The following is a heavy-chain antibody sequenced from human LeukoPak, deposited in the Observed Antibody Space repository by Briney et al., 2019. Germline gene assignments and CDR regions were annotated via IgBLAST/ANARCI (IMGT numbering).Heavy chain of an antibody. Sequence: GGSLRLSCAAAGFTFSSYSMNWVRQAPGKGLEWVSSISSSVSYIYYADSVRDRLTLSRDNAKNSLYLQMTSLRAEDTAVYYCARDYCSSTSCYRDFDYWGQGTLVTVSS. CDR3: ARDYCSSTSCYRDFDY. CDR1: GFTFSSYS. D-gene: IGHD2-2*01. V-gene: IGHV3-21*01. CDR2: ISSSVSYI. J-gene: IGHJ4*02.